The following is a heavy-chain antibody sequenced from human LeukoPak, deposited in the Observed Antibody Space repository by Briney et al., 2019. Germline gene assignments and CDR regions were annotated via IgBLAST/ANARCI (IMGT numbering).Heavy chain of an antibody. CDR3: ARRDYYGSGSPDF. Sequence: SGGSLRLSCAASGFTFHDYDMSWVRQSPGKGLEWVSGINWSGDRTGYADSVKGRFTISRDNAKKSLYLQMNSLRAEDTALYYCARRDYYGSGSPDFWGQGTLVTVSS. CDR2: INWSGDRT. J-gene: IGHJ4*02. D-gene: IGHD3-10*01. CDR1: GFTFHDYD. V-gene: IGHV3-20*04.